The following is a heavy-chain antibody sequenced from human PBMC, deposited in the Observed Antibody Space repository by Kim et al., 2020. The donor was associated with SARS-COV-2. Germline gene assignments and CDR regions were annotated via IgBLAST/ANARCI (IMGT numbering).Heavy chain of an antibody. CDR2: IYYSGST. CDR3: ARALLGYCSGGSCGDNWFDP. Sequence: SETLSLTCTVSGGSISSGGYYWSWIRQHPGKGLEWIGYIYYSGSTYYNPSLKSRVTISVDTSKNQFSLKLSSVTAADTAVYYCARALLGYCSGGSCGDNWFDPWGQGTLVTVSS. J-gene: IGHJ5*02. V-gene: IGHV4-31*03. CDR1: GGSISSGGYY. D-gene: IGHD2-15*01.